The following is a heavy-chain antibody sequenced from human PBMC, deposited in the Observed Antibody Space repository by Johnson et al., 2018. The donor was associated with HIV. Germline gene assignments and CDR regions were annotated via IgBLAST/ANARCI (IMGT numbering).Heavy chain of an antibody. D-gene: IGHD4-23*01. CDR2: ISGSGGSS. Sequence: VQLVESGGGLIQPGGSLRLSCAASGFTVSSNYMSWVRQAPGKWLEWVSVISGSGGSSYYADSVKGRFTISRDNSKNTLYLQMNSLRPEDTAVYYCAKGLDYGGLLCAFDIWGQGTRVTVSS. V-gene: IGHV3-23*04. CDR3: AKGLDYGGLLCAFDI. J-gene: IGHJ3*02. CDR1: GFTVSSNY.